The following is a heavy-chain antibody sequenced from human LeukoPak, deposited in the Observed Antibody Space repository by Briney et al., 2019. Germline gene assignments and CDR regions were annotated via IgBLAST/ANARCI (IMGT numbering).Heavy chain of an antibody. CDR1: GLHFSSYG. V-gene: IGHV3-33*01. Sequence: GGSLRLSCVASGLHFSSYGMHWVRQAPGKGLEWVAVVWYDGNNKYYADSVKGRFTISRDNSKNTLYLQMNSLRAEDTAVYYCARDSPPTGYTLDYWGQGTLVTVSS. D-gene: IGHD1-1*01. CDR2: VWYDGNNK. J-gene: IGHJ4*02. CDR3: ARDSPPTGYTLDY.